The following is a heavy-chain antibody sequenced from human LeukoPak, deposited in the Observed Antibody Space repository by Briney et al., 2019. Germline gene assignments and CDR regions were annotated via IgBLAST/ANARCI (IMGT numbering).Heavy chain of an antibody. CDR1: GGSISSYY. D-gene: IGHD4-11*01. Sequence: SETLSLTCTVSGGSISSYYWSWIRQPPGKGLEWIGYIYYSGSTNYNPSLKSRVTISVDTSKNQFSLRLSSVTAADTAVYYCARERASLYDYSFDYWGQGTLVTVSS. CDR2: IYYSGST. V-gene: IGHV4-59*01. J-gene: IGHJ4*02. CDR3: ARERASLYDYSFDY.